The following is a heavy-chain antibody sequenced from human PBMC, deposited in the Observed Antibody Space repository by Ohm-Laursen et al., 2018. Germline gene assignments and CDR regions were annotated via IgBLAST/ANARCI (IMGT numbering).Heavy chain of an antibody. V-gene: IGHV4-61*05. J-gene: IGHJ6*02. CDR1: GDSITISSNY. CDR3: ARRGRRYSYLERYRGLDV. CDR2: IHFTGNT. Sequence: GTLSLTCSISGDSITISSNYWSWIRQPPGKGLEWIGYIHFTGNTDYNPSLKSRVTVSVDKSKNLFSLKLNSVTAADTAMYYCARRGRRYSYLERYRGLDVWGQGTTVTVSS. D-gene: IGHD5-18*01.